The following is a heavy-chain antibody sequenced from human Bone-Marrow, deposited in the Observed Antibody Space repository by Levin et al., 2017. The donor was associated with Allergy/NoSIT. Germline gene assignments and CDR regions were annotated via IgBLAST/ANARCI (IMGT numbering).Heavy chain of an antibody. J-gene: IGHJ2*01. CDR1: GFNFSSYW. V-gene: IGHV3-74*01. D-gene: IGHD4-17*01. Sequence: PEASVKVSCSASGFNFSSYWMHWVRQAPGKGLVWVSRINRDGSSTSYADSVKGRFTISRDNAKNTLYLQMNSLRAEDTSVYYCARDRVTTNWYFDLWSRGTLVTVSS. CDR3: ARDRVTTNWYFDL. CDR2: INRDGSST.